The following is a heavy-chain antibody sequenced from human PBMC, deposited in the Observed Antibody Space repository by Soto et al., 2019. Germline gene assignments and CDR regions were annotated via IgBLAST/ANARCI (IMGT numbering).Heavy chain of an antibody. CDR1: GFTFSDYY. CDR3: ARDPRVVVPAAPFVY. V-gene: IGHV3-11*01. J-gene: IGHJ4*02. Sequence: GGSLRLSCAASGFTFSDYYMSWIRQAPGKGLEWVSYISSSGSTIYYADSVKGRFTISRDNAKNSLYLQMNSLRAEDTAVYYCARDPRVVVPAAPFVYWGQGTLVTVSS. D-gene: IGHD2-2*01. CDR2: ISSSGSTI.